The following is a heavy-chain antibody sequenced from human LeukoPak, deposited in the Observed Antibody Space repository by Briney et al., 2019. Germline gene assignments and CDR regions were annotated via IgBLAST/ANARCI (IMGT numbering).Heavy chain of an antibody. CDR2: IYTSGST. CDR3: ASETIFGVAPYYFDY. V-gene: IGHV4-61*02. J-gene: IGHJ4*02. D-gene: IGHD3-3*01. Sequence: PSETLSLTCTVSSGSISSGSYYWSWIRQPAGKGLEWIGRIYTSGSTNYNPSLKSRVTISVDTSKNQFSLKLSSVTAADTAVYYCASETIFGVAPYYFDYWGQGTLVTVSS. CDR1: SGSISSGSYY.